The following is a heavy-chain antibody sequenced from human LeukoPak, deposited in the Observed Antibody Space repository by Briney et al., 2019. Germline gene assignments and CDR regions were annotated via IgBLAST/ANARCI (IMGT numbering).Heavy chain of an antibody. CDR2: IYYSGST. CDR1: GGSISSGSYY. V-gene: IGHV4-31*03. Sequence: SETLSLTCTVSGGSISSGSYYWSWIRQHPGKGLEWIGYIYYSGSTNYNPSLKSRVTISVDTSKSQFSLKLTSVTAADTAVYYCARDSGYSYGPLDYWGQGTLVTVSS. D-gene: IGHD5-18*01. J-gene: IGHJ4*02. CDR3: ARDSGYSYGPLDY.